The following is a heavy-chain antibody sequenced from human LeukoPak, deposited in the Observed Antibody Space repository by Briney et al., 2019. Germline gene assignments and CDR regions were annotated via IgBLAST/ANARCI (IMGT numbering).Heavy chain of an antibody. D-gene: IGHD3-22*01. CDR2: ISAYNGNT. CDR1: GYTFTSYG. V-gene: IGHV1-18*01. Sequence: ASVKVSCKASGYTFTSYGISWVRQAPGQGLEWMGWISAYNGNTNYAQKFQGRVTITTDESTSTAYMELSSLRSEDTAVYYCATRGTEYYYDSSGYSFDYWGQGTLVTVSS. CDR3: ATRGTEYYYDSSGYSFDY. J-gene: IGHJ4*02.